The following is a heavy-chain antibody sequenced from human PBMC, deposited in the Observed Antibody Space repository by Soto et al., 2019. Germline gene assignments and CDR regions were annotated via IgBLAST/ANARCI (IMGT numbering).Heavy chain of an antibody. J-gene: IGHJ5*02. CDR3: AREGGSEALQPSYNWFDT. CDR2: INANNGGA. Sequence: ASVKVSCKASGYTFTDYHIHWVRQAPGQGLEFMGWINANNGGAGSAQQFQGRVTVTRDTSITTVYMELSNLRSDDTAVYYCAREGGSEALQPSYNWFDTWGQGTLVTVSS. CDR1: GYTFTDYH. D-gene: IGHD6-25*01. V-gene: IGHV1-2*02.